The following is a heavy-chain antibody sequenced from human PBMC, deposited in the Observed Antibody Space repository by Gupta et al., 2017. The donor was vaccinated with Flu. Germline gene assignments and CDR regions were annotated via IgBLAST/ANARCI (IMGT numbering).Heavy chain of an antibody. CDR1: GFSFSNYG. V-gene: IGHV3-33*01. CDR3: AREVNEYTSAWWGY. D-gene: IGHD6-19*01. Sequence: QVQLVESGGGVVQPGRSLRLSCAASGFSFSNYGMHWVRQAPGKGPEWVASIWYEGSNKYYADSVKGRFTISRDNSKDTLFLQMSSLRADDTAVYYCAREVNEYTSAWWGYWGQGTLVTGSS. J-gene: IGHJ4*02. CDR2: IWYEGSNK.